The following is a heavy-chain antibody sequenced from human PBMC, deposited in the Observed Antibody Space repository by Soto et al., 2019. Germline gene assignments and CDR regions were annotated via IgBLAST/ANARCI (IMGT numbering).Heavy chain of an antibody. J-gene: IGHJ6*02. D-gene: IGHD3-3*01. CDR1: GFTFSSYW. CDR2: INSDGSST. V-gene: IGHV3-74*01. CDR3: ARPHYTIFGVVSSYYYYYGMDV. Sequence: GGSLRLSCAASGFTFSSYWMHWVRQAPGKGLVWVSRINSDGSSTSYADSVKGRFTISRDNAKNTLYLQMNSLRAEDTAVYYCARPHYTIFGVVSSYYYYYGMDVWGQGTTVTVSS.